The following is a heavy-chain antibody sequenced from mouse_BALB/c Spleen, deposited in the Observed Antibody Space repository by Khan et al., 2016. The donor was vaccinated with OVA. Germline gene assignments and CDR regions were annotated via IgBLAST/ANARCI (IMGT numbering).Heavy chain of an antibody. V-gene: IGHV1S29*02. J-gene: IGHJ3*01. CDR2: IFPNNGDT. CDR1: GYTFTDYI. D-gene: IGHD1-2*01. Sequence: EVQLQESGPELVKPGASVKISCRASGYTFTDYIMDWVKQSHGKSLEWIGYIFPNNGDTDYNQKFKTKATLTVDISSSTTYMELLSLTSEDSAVYYCAISGYGSFAYWGQGTLVTVSA. CDR3: AISGYGSFAY.